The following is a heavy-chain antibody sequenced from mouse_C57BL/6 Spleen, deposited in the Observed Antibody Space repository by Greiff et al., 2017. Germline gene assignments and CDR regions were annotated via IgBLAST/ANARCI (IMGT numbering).Heavy chain of an antibody. D-gene: IGHD2-1*01. V-gene: IGHV1-81*01. CDR3: ARPYGKGFDY. J-gene: IGHJ2*01. CDR2: IYPRSGNT. CDR1: GYTFTSYG. Sequence: VKLMESGAELARPGASVKLSCKASGYTFTSYGISWVKQRTGQGLEWIGEIYPRSGNTYYNEKFKGKAKLTADKSSSTAYMELRSLTSEDSAVYFCARPYGKGFDYWDQGTTLTVSS.